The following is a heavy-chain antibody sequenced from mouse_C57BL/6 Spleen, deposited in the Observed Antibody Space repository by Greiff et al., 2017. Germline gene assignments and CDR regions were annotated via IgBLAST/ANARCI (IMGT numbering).Heavy chain of an antibody. J-gene: IGHJ1*03. CDR3: ARADGYYVHWYFDV. CDR2: ISDGGSYT. V-gene: IGHV5-4*03. CDR1: GFTFSSYA. Sequence: DVMLVESGGGLVKPGGSLKLSCAASGFTFSSYAMSWVRQTPEKRLEWVATISDGGSYTYYPDNVKGRFTITRDNAKNNLYLQMSHLKSEDTAMYYCARADGYYVHWYFDVWGTGTTVTVSS. D-gene: IGHD2-3*01.